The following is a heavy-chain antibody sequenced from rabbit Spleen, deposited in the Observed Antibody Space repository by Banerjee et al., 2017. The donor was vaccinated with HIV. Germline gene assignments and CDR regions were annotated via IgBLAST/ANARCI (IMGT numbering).Heavy chain of an antibody. V-gene: IGHV1S40*01. Sequence: QSLEESGGDLVKPGASLTLTCIASGVSFSGSSYMCWVRQAPGKGLEWIACIDAGSSGFTYFATWAKGRFTIAKTSSTTVTLQMTSLTAADTATYFCVRGASSSGYYSLWGQGTLVTVS. CDR2: IDAGSSGFT. J-gene: IGHJ3*01. D-gene: IGHD1-1*01. CDR1: GVSFSGSSY. CDR3: VRGASSSGYYSL.